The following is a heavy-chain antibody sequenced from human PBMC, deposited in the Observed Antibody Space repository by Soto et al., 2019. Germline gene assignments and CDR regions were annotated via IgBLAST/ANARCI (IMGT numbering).Heavy chain of an antibody. CDR3: ARLFDDSSGFGYDYYYYGMDV. D-gene: IGHD3-22*01. J-gene: IGHJ6*02. V-gene: IGHV5-51*01. Sequence: PGESLKISCKGSRYSFTTYSISRLRQLPRQHLEWMGNIYPGDSDTRYSPPFQGQVTISSDKSISTACLQWSSLKASDTAMYYCARLFDDSSGFGYDYYYYGMDVWGQRTTVTVSS. CDR1: RYSFTTYS. CDR2: IYPGDSDT.